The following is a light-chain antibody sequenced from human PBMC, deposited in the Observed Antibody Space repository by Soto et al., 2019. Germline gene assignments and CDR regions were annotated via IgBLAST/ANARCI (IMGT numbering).Light chain of an antibody. CDR2: TNN. CDR3: ASWDDSLSAWL. V-gene: IGLV1-47*02. Sequence: QSVLTQPPSASGTPGQKVTISCSGSSSNIGNSYVYWYRQLPGTAPKLLIYTNNQRPSGVPDRFSGSKSGTSASLAISGLRSEDDADYYCASWDDSLSAWLFGGGTKLTV. J-gene: IGLJ3*02. CDR1: SSNIGNSY.